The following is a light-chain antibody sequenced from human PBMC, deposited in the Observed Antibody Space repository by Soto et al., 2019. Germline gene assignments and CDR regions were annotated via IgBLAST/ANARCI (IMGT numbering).Light chain of an antibody. CDR2: WAS. V-gene: IGKV4-1*01. CDR3: QQYHCSPFT. Sequence: DIVMTQSPDSLAVSLGERATINCKSSRSVLYSSNNYLAWYQQKAGQPPKLXIYWASTRESGVPDRFSGSWYGTSGTLSICSLQAEDGTVDDGQQYHCSPFTFGGGTKV. J-gene: IGKJ4*01. CDR1: RSVLYSSNNY.